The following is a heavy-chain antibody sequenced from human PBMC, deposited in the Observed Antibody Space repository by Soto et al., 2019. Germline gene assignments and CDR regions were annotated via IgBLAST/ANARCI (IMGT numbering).Heavy chain of an antibody. V-gene: IGHV4-61*01. CDR2: IYYSGST. CDR3: ARDPLNCSGGSCYPEGSYYYYGMDV. D-gene: IGHD2-15*01. CDR1: GGSVSSGSYY. Sequence: PSETLSLTCTVSGGSVSSGSYYWGWIRQPPGKGLEWIGYIYYSGSTNYNPSLKSRVTISVDTSKNQFSLKLSSVTAADTAVYYCARDPLNCSGGSCYPEGSYYYYGMDVWGQGTTVTVSS. J-gene: IGHJ6*02.